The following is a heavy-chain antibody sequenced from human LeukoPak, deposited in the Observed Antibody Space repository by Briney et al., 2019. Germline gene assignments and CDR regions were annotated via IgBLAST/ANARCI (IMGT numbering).Heavy chain of an antibody. CDR3: ARCSCSSTSCYVGVGDAFDI. Sequence: GRSLRLSCAASGFTFSSYAMHWVRQAPGKGLEWVTGISYDGSNKYYADSMKGRFTISRDNSKNTLYLQMNSLRAEDTAVYYCARCSCSSTSCYVGVGDAFDIWGQGTMVTVSS. J-gene: IGHJ3*02. CDR2: ISYDGSNK. D-gene: IGHD2-2*01. CDR1: GFTFSSYA. V-gene: IGHV3-30*04.